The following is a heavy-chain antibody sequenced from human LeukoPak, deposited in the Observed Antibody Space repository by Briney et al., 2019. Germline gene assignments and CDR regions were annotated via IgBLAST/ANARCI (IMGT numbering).Heavy chain of an antibody. CDR3: ARSPVVVAATGYYFDY. CDR2: ISAYNGNT. J-gene: IGHJ4*02. CDR1: GYTFTSFG. Sequence: GASVKVSCKASGYTFTSFGISWVRQAPGQGLEWMGWISAYNGNTNYAQKLQGRVTMTTDTSTSTAYMELRSLRSDDTAVYYCARSPVVVAATGYYFDYWGQGTPVTVSS. V-gene: IGHV1-18*01. D-gene: IGHD2-15*01.